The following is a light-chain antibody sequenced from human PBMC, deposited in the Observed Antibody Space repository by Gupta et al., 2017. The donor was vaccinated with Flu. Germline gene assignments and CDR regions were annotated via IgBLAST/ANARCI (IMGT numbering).Light chain of an antibody. CDR3: LLSYSGARLVV. Sequence: QAVVTQEPSLTVSPGGTVTLPCGSSTGAVTSGHYPYWFQQKPGQAPRTLIYDKSNKHSGTPARFSGSLLGGKAALTLSGAQPEDEAEYYCLLSYSGARLVVFGGGTKLTVL. V-gene: IGLV7-46*01. J-gene: IGLJ2*01. CDR2: DKS. CDR1: TGAVTSGHY.